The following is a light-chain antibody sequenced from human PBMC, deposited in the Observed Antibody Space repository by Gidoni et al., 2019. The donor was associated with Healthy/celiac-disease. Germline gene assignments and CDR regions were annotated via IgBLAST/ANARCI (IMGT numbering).Light chain of an antibody. Sequence: EIVLTQSPATLSLSPGERATLSCRASQSVSSYLAWYQQKPGQAPRLLIYDASNRATDIPARFSCSGSGTDFTLTISSLEPEDFAVYYCQQRSNPMYSFGQGTKLEIK. V-gene: IGKV3-11*01. J-gene: IGKJ2*03. CDR2: DAS. CDR3: QQRSNPMYS. CDR1: QSVSSY.